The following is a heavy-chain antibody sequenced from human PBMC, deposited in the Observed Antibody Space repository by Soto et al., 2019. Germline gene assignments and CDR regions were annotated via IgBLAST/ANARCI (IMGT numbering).Heavy chain of an antibody. V-gene: IGHV1-2*04. CDR1: GYTSTGYY. D-gene: IGHD1-26*01. Sequence: ASVKVSCKASGYTSTGYYMHWVRQAPGQGLEWMGWINPNSGGTNYAQKFQGWVTMTRDTSTTTVYMELNNLSPDDTAVYYCGRGRSGQLVVFYWGQGTPVTVSS. J-gene: IGHJ4*02. CDR3: GRGRSGQLVVFY. CDR2: INPNSGGT.